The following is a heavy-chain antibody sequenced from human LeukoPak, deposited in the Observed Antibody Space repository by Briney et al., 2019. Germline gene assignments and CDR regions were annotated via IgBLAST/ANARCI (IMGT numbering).Heavy chain of an antibody. CDR2: IYYSGST. CDR3: ARARYCSGGSCYSTGWFDP. J-gene: IGHJ5*02. Sequence: PSETLSLTCTVSGGSISSSSYYWGWIRQPPGKGLEWIGSIYYSGSTYYNPSLKSRVTISVDTSKNQFSLKLSSVTAADTAVYYCARARYCSGGSCYSTGWFDPWGQGTLVTVSS. CDR1: GGSISSSSYY. D-gene: IGHD2-15*01. V-gene: IGHV4-39*07.